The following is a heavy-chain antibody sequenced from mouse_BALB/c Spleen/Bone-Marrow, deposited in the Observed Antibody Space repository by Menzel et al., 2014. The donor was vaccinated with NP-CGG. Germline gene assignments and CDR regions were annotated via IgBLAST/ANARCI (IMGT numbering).Heavy chain of an antibody. V-gene: IGHV2-6-7*01. Sequence: VQLQESGPGLVAPSQSLSITCTVSGFSLTGYGVNWVRQPPGKGLEWLGMIWGDGSTDYNSALKSRLSISKDNSKSQAFLKMNSLQTDDTARYYCAREGPYGNYAMDYWGQGTSVTVSS. CDR1: GFSLTGYG. D-gene: IGHD2-10*02. J-gene: IGHJ4*01. CDR3: AREGPYGNYAMDY. CDR2: IWGDGST.